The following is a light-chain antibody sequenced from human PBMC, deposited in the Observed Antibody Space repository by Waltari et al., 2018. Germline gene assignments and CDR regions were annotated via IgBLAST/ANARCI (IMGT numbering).Light chain of an antibody. CDR3: LQDYSYPRT. J-gene: IGKJ1*01. CDR2: NTS. Sequence: DIQMTQSPSTLSASVGDRVTISCRASQNISPWLAWYQQKPGKAPILLIYNTSTLESGVPSRFGGNTSDTDFTLTISSLQPEDIATYYCLQDYSYPRTFGQGTKVEIK. CDR1: QNISPW. V-gene: IGKV1-5*03.